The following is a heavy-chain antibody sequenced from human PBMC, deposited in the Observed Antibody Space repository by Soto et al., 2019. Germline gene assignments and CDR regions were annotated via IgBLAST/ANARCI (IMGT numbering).Heavy chain of an antibody. Sequence: ETLSLTCTVSGGSISSSSYYWGWIRHPPGKGLEWVSAISGSGGSTYYADSVKGRFTISRDNSKNTLYLQMNSLRAEDTAVYYCAKDQGKYDILTGYSDDAFDIWGQGTMVTVSS. CDR1: GGSISSSSYY. J-gene: IGHJ3*02. CDR2: ISGSGGST. CDR3: AKDQGKYDILTGYSDDAFDI. V-gene: IGHV3-23*01. D-gene: IGHD3-9*01.